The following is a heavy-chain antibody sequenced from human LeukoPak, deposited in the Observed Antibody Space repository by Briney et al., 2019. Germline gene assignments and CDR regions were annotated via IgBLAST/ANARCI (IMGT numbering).Heavy chain of an antibody. CDR1: GFTFTSYG. Sequence: PGGSLRLSFAASGFTFTSYGMSWVRQAPGKGLEYDSIITTSGGTTYYSDSVKGRFTISRDNSRNTLYLQMNSLRAEDTALYYCAKGKGQRGQGFDIWGQGTMVTVSS. D-gene: IGHD5-24*01. V-gene: IGHV3-23*01. CDR3: AKGKGQRGQGFDI. J-gene: IGHJ3*02. CDR2: ITTSGGTT.